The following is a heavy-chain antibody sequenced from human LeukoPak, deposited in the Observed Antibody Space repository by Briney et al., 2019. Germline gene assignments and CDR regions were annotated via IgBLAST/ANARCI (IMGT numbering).Heavy chain of an antibody. J-gene: IGHJ4*02. D-gene: IGHD7-27*01. Sequence: GGSLRLSCAASGFTFSSYAMTWVRQAPGKGLEWVSEISGSGESTYYGDSVKGRFTISRDSSKNTLYLQMNSLRAGDTAIYYCAREHWGFDYWGQGTLVTVSS. CDR1: GFTFSSYA. V-gene: IGHV3-23*01. CDR3: AREHWGFDY. CDR2: ISGSGEST.